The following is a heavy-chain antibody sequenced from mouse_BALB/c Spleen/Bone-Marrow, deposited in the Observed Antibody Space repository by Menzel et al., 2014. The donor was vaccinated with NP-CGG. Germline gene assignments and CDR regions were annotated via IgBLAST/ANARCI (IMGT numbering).Heavy chain of an antibody. D-gene: IGHD2-1*01. CDR2: IFPGIGTT. CDR1: GYTFTNYW. J-gene: IGHJ2*01. Sequence: VQLQQSGAELVKPGASVKLSCKTSGYTFTNYWIQWVKQRPGQGLGWIGEIFPGIGTTYYNEKFKGKATLTIDTSSSTAYMQLSSLTSEDSAVYFCARVGNYGYWGQGTTLTVSS. CDR3: ARVGNYGY. V-gene: IGHV1S132*01.